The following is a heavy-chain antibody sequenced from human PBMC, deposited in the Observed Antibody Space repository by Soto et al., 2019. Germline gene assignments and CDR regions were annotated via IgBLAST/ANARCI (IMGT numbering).Heavy chain of an antibody. CDR3: ARDVGYSSTWGI. D-gene: IGHD6-13*01. CDR1: GYTFTSYD. J-gene: IGHJ3*02. Sequence: GASVKVSCKASGYTFTSYDINWVRQATGQGLEWMGWMSAYSGNTNYAQKLQGRVTMTTDTSTSTAFMELRSLRSDDTAVYYCARDVGYSSTWGIWGQGTMVTVSS. V-gene: IGHV1-18*01. CDR2: MSAYSGNT.